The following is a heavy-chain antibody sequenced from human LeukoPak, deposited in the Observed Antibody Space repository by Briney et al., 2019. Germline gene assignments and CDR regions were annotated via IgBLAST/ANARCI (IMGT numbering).Heavy chain of an antibody. CDR2: ISAYNGNT. CDR3: ARDRFYDFWSGYPRFDY. Sequence: ASVKVSCKASGYTFTSYGIGWVRQAPGQGLEWMGWISAYNGNTNYAQKLQGRVTMTTDTSTSTAYMELRSLRSDDTAVYYCARDRFYDFWSGYPRFDYWGQGTLVTVSS. V-gene: IGHV1-18*01. CDR1: GYTFTSYG. J-gene: IGHJ4*02. D-gene: IGHD3-3*01.